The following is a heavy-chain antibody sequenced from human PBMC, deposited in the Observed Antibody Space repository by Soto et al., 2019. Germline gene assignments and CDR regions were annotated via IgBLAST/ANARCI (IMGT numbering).Heavy chain of an antibody. V-gene: IGHV1-69*08. Sequence: QVQLVQSGAEVKKPWSSVKLSCKAAGGTSSSYSVTWVRQAPGQGLEWMGRIIPIIGNTDYAQKFQDRVTITADKSTSTTYMELSGLRSEDTAVYYCARGTPSADYFDYWGQGTLVTVSS. CDR2: IIPIIGNT. D-gene: IGHD1-7*01. J-gene: IGHJ4*02. CDR3: ARGTPSADYFDY. CDR1: GGTSSSYS.